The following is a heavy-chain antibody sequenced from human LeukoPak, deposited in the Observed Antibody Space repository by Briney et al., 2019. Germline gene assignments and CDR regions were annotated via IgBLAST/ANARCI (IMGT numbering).Heavy chain of an antibody. CDR2: IYSSGST. CDR1: GGSISSYY. D-gene: IGHD7-27*01. CDR3: ARDSSPGDFDD. Sequence: SETLSLTCTVSGGSISSYYWRWIRQPAGKGLEWIGRIYSSGSTNYNPSLKSRVTMSVDTSKNQFSLKLTSVTAADTAVYYCARDSSPGDFDDWGQGTLATVSS. J-gene: IGHJ4*02. V-gene: IGHV4-4*07.